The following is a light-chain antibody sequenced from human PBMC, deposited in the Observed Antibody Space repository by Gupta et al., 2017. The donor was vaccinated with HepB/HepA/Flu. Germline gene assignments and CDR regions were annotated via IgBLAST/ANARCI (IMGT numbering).Light chain of an antibody. J-gene: IGKJ1*01. CDR3: QQYGSSSWT. Sequence: EIVLTQSPGTLSLSPGERATLSCRASQSVSSSYLAWYQQKLGQAPRLLIYGASSGSGTDFTLTISRLEPEDFAVYYCQQYGSSSWTFGQGTKVEIK. CDR2: GAS. CDR1: QSVSSSY. V-gene: IGKV3-20*01.